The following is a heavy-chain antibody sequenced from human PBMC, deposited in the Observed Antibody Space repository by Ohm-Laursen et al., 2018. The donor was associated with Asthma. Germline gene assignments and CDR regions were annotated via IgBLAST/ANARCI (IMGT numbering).Heavy chain of an antibody. V-gene: IGHV3-21*04. Sequence: SLRLSCAASGYTFSRYSIHWIRQAPGKGLEWVASISTASTFIYYADSVRGRFTTSRDNAKNSLYLQMNSLRAEDTALYYCAKVYWSGYYHYGMDVWGQGTTVTVSS. CDR3: AKVYWSGYYHYGMDV. J-gene: IGHJ6*02. CDR1: GYTFSRYS. CDR2: ISTASTFI. D-gene: IGHD3-3*01.